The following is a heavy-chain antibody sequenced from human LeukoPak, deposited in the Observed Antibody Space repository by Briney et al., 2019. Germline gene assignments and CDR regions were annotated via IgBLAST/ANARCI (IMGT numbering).Heavy chain of an antibody. Sequence: GASVKVSCKASGGTFSSYAISWVRQAPGQGLEWMGGIIPIFGTANYAQKFQGRVTITADESTSTAYMELSSLRSEDTAVYYCAAEQWLAYDAFDIWGQGTMVTVSS. D-gene: IGHD6-19*01. J-gene: IGHJ3*02. V-gene: IGHV1-69*13. CDR1: GGTFSSYA. CDR3: AAEQWLAYDAFDI. CDR2: IIPIFGTA.